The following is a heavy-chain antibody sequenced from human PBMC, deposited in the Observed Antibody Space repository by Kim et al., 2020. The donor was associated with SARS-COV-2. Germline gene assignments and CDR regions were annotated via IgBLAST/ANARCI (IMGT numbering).Heavy chain of an antibody. J-gene: IGHJ5*01. V-gene: IGHV3-74*01. CDR3: ARLGVAFVSKRDS. CDR1: GCTFSSYR. Sequence: GGSLRRSCAASGCTFSSYRMNWVRHAPGKGLEWVSPINSIGSNTNYADSVKGRFTISRDNAKNTLYLQMNSLRAEDTAVYYCARLGVAFVSKRDS. CDR2: INSIGSNT. D-gene: IGHD3-16*01.